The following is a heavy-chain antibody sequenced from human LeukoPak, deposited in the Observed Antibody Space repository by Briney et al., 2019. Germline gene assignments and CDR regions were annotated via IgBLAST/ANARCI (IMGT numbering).Heavy chain of an antibody. D-gene: IGHD6-6*01. CDR1: GYTFTSYY. V-gene: IGHV1-46*01. J-gene: IGHJ4*02. CDR2: INPSGGST. CDR3: TRGSSSSAFDY. Sequence: EASVKVSCKASGYTFTSYYMHWVRQAPGQGLEWMGIINPSGGSTSYAQKFQGRVTMTRDTSIATVYMELSRLSSDDTAVYYCTRGSSSSAFDYWGQGALVFVSS.